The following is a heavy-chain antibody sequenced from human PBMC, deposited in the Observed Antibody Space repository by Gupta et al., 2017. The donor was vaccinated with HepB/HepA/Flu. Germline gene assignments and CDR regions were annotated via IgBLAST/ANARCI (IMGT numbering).Heavy chain of an antibody. CDR3: AKDFYTVWNDPLLGIFDY. Sequence: EVQLLESGGGLVQPGGSLRLSCAASGFTFSSYAMSWVRQAPGKGLEWVSAISGSGGSTYYADSVKGRFTISRDNSKNTLYLQMNSLRAEDTAVYYCAKDFYTVWNDPLLGIFDYWGQGTLVTVSS. CDR1: GFTFSSYA. D-gene: IGHD1-1*01. CDR2: ISGSGGST. V-gene: IGHV3-23*01. J-gene: IGHJ4*02.